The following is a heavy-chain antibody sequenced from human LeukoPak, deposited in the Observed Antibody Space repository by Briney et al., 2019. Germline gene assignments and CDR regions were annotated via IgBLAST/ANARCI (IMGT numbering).Heavy chain of an antibody. V-gene: IGHV1-46*02. D-gene: IGHD1-20*01. Sequence: ASVKVSCKASGYTFNSYYMNWVRQAPGQGLEWMGIINPSGGSTSYAQKFQGRVTMTRDTSTSTVYMELSSLRSEDTAVYYCARTYNWNDGYFDSWGQGTLVTVSS. CDR3: ARTYNWNDGYFDS. CDR1: GYTFNSYY. J-gene: IGHJ4*02. CDR2: INPSGGST.